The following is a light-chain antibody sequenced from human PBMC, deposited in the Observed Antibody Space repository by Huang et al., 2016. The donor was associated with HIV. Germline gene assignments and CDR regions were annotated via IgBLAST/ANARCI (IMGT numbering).Light chain of an antibody. CDR1: QSVTSN. CDR2: SAS. CDR3: QHYNNWPWWT. J-gene: IGKJ1*01. Sequence: EVVMTQSPAILSVSPGERATLSCRASQSVTSNLAWYQHKPGQAPRLLIYSASTRATGIPARFSGSGSGTEFTLTISSLQSEDFAVYYCQHYNNWPWWTFGQGTKVEIK. V-gene: IGKV3-15*01.